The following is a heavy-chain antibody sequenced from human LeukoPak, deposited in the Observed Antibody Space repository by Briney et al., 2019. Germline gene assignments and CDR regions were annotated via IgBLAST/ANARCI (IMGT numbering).Heavy chain of an antibody. Sequence: ASVTVSCKASGYTFTGYYMHWVRQGPGQGLEWMVWINPNSGGTNYAQKFQGRVTMTRDTSISTAYMELSRLRSDDTAVYYCASGYGDYDPYYYYGMDVWGQGTTVTVSS. D-gene: IGHD4-17*01. V-gene: IGHV1-2*02. CDR2: INPNSGGT. J-gene: IGHJ6*02. CDR3: ASGYGDYDPYYYYGMDV. CDR1: GYTFTGYY.